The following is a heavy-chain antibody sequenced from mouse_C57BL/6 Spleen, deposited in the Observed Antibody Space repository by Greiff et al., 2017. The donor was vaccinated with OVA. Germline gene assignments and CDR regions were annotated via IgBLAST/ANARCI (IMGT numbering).Heavy chain of an antibody. V-gene: IGHV5-17*01. D-gene: IGHD1-1*01. J-gene: IGHJ2*01. CDR3: ARYYGSGYDYFDY. CDR1: GFTFSDYG. Sequence: EVKLMESGGGLVKPGGSLKLSCAASGFTFSDYGMHWVRQAPEKGLEWVAYISSGSSTIYYEDTVKGRFTISRDNAKNTLFLQMTSLRSEDTAMYYCARYYGSGYDYFDYWGQGTTLTVSS. CDR2: ISSGSSTI.